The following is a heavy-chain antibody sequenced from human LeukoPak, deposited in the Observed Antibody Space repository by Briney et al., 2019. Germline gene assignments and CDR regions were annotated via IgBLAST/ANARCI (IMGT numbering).Heavy chain of an antibody. V-gene: IGHV3-33*01. Sequence: GGSLRLSCAASGFTFSTYGMNWVRQAPGKGLEWVAAICSNGSKKFYVDSVKGRFTISRDDSKNTVYLQMNSLKAEDTALYYCAIGGWYVSGRGSLDYWGQGTLVTVSS. D-gene: IGHD6-19*01. CDR2: ICSNGSKK. J-gene: IGHJ4*02. CDR1: GFTFSTYG. CDR3: AIGGWYVSGRGSLDY.